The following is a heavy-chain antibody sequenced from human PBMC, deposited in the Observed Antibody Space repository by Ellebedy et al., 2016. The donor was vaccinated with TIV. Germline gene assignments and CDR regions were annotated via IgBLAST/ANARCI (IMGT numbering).Heavy chain of an antibody. D-gene: IGHD1-7*01. V-gene: IGHV1-2*02. CDR2: IKPNRGGS. J-gene: IGHJ6*02. Sequence: AASVKVSCKASGYTFSDYYIHWVRQAPGQGLEWMGWIKPNRGGSTYAQKFQGRVTMTRATSISTAYMELSGLRSDDTAVYICARDEPQVISGTGKAYYSGMDVWGQGTTVTVSS. CDR3: ARDEPQVISGTGKAYYSGMDV. CDR1: GYTFSDYY.